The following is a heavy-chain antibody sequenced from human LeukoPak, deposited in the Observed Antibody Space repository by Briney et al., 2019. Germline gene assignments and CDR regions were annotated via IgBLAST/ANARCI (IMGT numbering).Heavy chain of an antibody. CDR1: GITLSNYG. D-gene: IGHD3-22*01. J-gene: IGHJ4*02. Sequence: PGGSQRLSCAVSGITLSNYGMSWVRQAPGKGLEWVAGISGSGGRTNYADAVKGRFTISRDNAKNTLFLQMNSLRVEDTAVYFCAKRGVVIRVILVGFHKEAYYFDSWGQGALVTVSS. V-gene: IGHV3-23*01. CDR2: ISGSGGRT. CDR3: AKRGVVIRVILVGFHKEAYYFDS.